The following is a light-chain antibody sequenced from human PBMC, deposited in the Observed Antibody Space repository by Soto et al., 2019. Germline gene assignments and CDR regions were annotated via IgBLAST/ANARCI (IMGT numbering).Light chain of an antibody. CDR3: QQYFTSPWT. V-gene: IGKV4-1*01. CDR1: QSILDRSKHKYY. CDR2: WAS. J-gene: IGKJ1*01. Sequence: DIVMTQSPDSLAVSLGERATFNCKSSQSILDRSKHKYYLAWYQQKSGQPPKLLIYWASLRESGVPDRFTGSGSGTDFTLTISSLQDEDVAVYYCQQYFTSPWTFGQGTKVEI.